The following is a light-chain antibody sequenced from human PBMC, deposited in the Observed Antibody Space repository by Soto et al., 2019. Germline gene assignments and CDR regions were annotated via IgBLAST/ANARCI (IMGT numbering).Light chain of an antibody. CDR2: GAS. J-gene: IGKJ2*01. CDR3: QQSGSSFYT. CDR1: QSVSSAY. V-gene: IGKV3-20*01. Sequence: EIVLTQSPGTLSLSPGERATLSCRASQSVSSAYLAWYQQIPGQAPRLLIYGASSRATGIRDRFSGSGSGTDFPLTISGLEPEDFAVYYCQQSGSSFYTFGQGTKLEIK.